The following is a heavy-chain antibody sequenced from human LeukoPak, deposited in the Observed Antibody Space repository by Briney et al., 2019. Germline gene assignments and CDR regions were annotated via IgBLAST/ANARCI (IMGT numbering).Heavy chain of an antibody. V-gene: IGHV3-23*01. CDR1: GFTFSSYA. CDR2: ISGNGGST. J-gene: IGHJ4*02. Sequence: GGSLRLSCAASGFTFSSYAMSWVRQAPGEGLEWVSAISGNGGSTYYADSVKGRFTISRDNSKNTLYLQMNSLRAEDTAVYYCARTQQWLVPPNDYWGQGTLVTVSS. CDR3: ARTQQWLVPPNDY. D-gene: IGHD6-19*01.